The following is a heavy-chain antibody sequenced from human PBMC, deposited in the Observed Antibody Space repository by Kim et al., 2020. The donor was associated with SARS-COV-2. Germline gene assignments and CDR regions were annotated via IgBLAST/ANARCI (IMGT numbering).Heavy chain of an antibody. J-gene: IGHJ6*02. CDR3: ARDRKSSGFNMVRGRLESYSHFHGIDV. D-gene: IGHD3-10*01. V-gene: IGHV4-30-4*01. Sequence: SETLSLTCTVSGASINSGGYYWSWIRQSPGKGLQWIGDINYSGTTSYNPSLQGRLIMSLDTSKNQFFLQVYSVTAADTAVYYCARDRKSSGFNMVRGRLESYSHFHGIDVWGQGTTVIVSS. CDR1: GASINSGGYY. CDR2: INYSGTT.